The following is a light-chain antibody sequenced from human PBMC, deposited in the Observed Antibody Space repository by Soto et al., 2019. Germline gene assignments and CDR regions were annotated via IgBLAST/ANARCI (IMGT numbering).Light chain of an antibody. CDR3: SSYTRSSTLV. CDR2: DVS. Sequence: SALTQPASVSGSPGQSIAISCTGTSSDVGAYNYVSWYQHHPGKAPKLMIYDVSNRPSGVSDRFSGSKSGNTASLTISGLQAEDEADYYCSSYTRSSTLVFGGGTQLTVL. V-gene: IGLV2-14*03. J-gene: IGLJ7*01. CDR1: SSDVGAYNY.